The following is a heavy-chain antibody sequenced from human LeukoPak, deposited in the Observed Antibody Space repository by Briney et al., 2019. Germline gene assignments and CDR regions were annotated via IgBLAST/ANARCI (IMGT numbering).Heavy chain of an antibody. V-gene: IGHV4-59*12. Sequence: PSETLSLTCTVSGGSISSYYWSWIRQPPGKGLEWIGYIYYSGSTNYNPSLKSRVTISVDTSKNQFSLKPSSVTAADTAVYYCARGDDYYDSSGLDYWGQGTLVTVSS. CDR3: ARGDDYYDSSGLDY. CDR1: GGSISSYY. CDR2: IYYSGST. J-gene: IGHJ4*02. D-gene: IGHD3-22*01.